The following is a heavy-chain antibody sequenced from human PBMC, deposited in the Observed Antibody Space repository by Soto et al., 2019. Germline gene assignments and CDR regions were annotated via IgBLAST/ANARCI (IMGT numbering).Heavy chain of an antibody. Sequence: GASVKVSCKASGGTFSSYAISWVRQAPGQGLEWMGGIIPIFGTANYAQKFQGRVTITADESTSTAYMELSSLRSEDTAVYYCATLPSNVVVNDAFDIWGQGTMVTVSS. V-gene: IGHV1-69*13. CDR2: IIPIFGTA. CDR3: ATLPSNVVVNDAFDI. D-gene: IGHD2-21*01. J-gene: IGHJ3*02. CDR1: GGTFSSYA.